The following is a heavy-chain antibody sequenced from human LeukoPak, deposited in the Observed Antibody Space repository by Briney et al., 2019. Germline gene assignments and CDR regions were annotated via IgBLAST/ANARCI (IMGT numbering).Heavy chain of an antibody. V-gene: IGHV5-51*01. D-gene: IGHD6-13*01. Sequence: GESLKISRKASGYSFSTYWNGWVRQMPGRGLEVVVIIYPDDSDTRSSPSFRGQVTISADQSITTTYLQWSSLKASDTAMYYWSRLGAVGYDFDYWGQGTLVTVSS. CDR1: GYSFSTYW. J-gene: IGHJ4*02. CDR2: IYPDDSDT. CDR3: SRLGAVGYDFDY.